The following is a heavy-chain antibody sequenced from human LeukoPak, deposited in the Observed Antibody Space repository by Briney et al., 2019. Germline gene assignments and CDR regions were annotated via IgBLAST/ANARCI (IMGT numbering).Heavy chain of an antibody. D-gene: IGHD6-13*01. Sequence: PSETLSLTCAVSGGSISSSNWWSWVRQPPGKGLEWIGEIYHSGSTNYNPSLKSRVTISVDKSKNQFSLKLSSVTAADTAVYYCARHEGFTPKAAAGTQLRAEYFQHWGQGTLVTVSS. CDR2: IYHSGST. J-gene: IGHJ1*01. V-gene: IGHV4-4*02. CDR1: GGSISSSNW. CDR3: ARHEGFTPKAAAGTQLRAEYFQH.